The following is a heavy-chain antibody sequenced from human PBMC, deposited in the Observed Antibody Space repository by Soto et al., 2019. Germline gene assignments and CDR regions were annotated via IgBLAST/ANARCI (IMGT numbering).Heavy chain of an antibody. D-gene: IGHD6-13*01. CDR2: ISSRSTYI. CDR3: ARGENFLYSDALDI. J-gene: IGHJ3*02. V-gene: IGHV3-21*02. CDR1: GFNFGIYS. Sequence: EVQLVESGGGLVKPGGSLRLSCAASGFNFGIYSMNWVRQAPGKGLEWVSSISSRSTYIYYADSVKGRITISRDNAKSSLFLQMNSLRAEDTAVDYGARGENFLYSDALDIWGQGTKVSFSS.